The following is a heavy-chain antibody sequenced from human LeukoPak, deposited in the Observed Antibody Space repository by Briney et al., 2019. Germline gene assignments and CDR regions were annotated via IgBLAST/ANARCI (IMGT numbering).Heavy chain of an antibody. V-gene: IGHV3-30*02. J-gene: IGHJ4*02. D-gene: IGHD2-2*01. CDR2: ISFDGSQK. CDR1: GFTFSNYG. CDR3: APRSISLQYYFDY. Sequence: GGSLRLSCAASGFTFSNYGMHWVRQAPGKGLEWVALISFDGSQKYYADSVKGRFTISRDNSKNTVYLQMNSLRGEDTAVYYCAPRSISLQYYFDYWGQGTLVTVSS.